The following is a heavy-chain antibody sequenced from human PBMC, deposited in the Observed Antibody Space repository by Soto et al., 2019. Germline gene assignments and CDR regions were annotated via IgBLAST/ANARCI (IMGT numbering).Heavy chain of an antibody. CDR3: ARGNYQLPYYYYYYMDV. CDR2: IKQDGSEK. V-gene: IGHV3-7*01. J-gene: IGHJ6*03. CDR1: GFTFSSYW. Sequence: GGSLRLSCAASGFTFSSYWMSWVRQAPGKGLEWVANIKQDGSEKYYVDSVKGRFTISRDNAKNSLYLQMNSLRAEDTAVYYCARGNYQLPYYYYYYMDVWGKGTTVTVSS. D-gene: IGHD2-2*01.